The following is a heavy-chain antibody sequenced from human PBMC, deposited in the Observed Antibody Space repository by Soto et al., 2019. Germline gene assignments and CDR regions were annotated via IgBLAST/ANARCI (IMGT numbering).Heavy chain of an antibody. V-gene: IGHV4-30-4*01. CDR3: ARTTTVSTWLDY. CDR2: IYYSGST. D-gene: IGHD4-17*01. CDR1: GGSISSGDYY. Sequence: PSETLSLTCTVSGGSISSGDYYWSWIRQPPGKGLEWIGYIYYSGSTYYNPSLKSRVTISVDTSKNQFSLKLSSVTAADTAVYYCARTTTVSTWLDYWGQGTLVTVSS. J-gene: IGHJ4*02.